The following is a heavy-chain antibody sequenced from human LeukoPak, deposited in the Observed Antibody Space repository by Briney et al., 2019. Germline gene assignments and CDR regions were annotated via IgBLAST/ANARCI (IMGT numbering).Heavy chain of an antibody. CDR2: ICHSGST. CDR1: GYSISSGYY. CDR3: GRGGFGEPADY. V-gene: IGHV4-38-2*02. Sequence: PSETLSLTCTVSGYSISSGYYWGWIRQPPGKGLEWIGSICHSGSTYYNPSLKSRVTISVDTSKNQFSLKLSSVTAADTAVYYCGRGGFGEPADYWGQGTLVTVSS. J-gene: IGHJ4*02. D-gene: IGHD3-10*01.